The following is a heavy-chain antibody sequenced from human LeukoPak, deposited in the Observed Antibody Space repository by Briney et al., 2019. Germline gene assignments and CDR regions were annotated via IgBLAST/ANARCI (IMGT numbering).Heavy chain of an antibody. Sequence: PGGSLRLSSAASGFTFSDYSMNWVRQAPGKGLEWVSVISSSSNYIYYRDSVKGRFTISRDNAKNSLYLQMNSLRAEDTAVYYCARDLGGYYYDSSGYYPFLDAFDIWGQGTMVTVSS. J-gene: IGHJ3*02. CDR2: ISSSSNYI. CDR3: ARDLGGYYYDSSGYYPFLDAFDI. CDR1: GFTFSDYS. D-gene: IGHD3-22*01. V-gene: IGHV3-21*01.